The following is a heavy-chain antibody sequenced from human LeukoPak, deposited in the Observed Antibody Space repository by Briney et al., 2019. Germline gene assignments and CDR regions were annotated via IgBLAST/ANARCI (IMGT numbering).Heavy chain of an antibody. V-gene: IGHV3-21*01. CDR1: GFTFSSYS. J-gene: IGHJ4*02. D-gene: IGHD2-2*01. CDR2: ISSSSSYI. Sequence: GGSLRLSCAASGFTFSSYSMNWVRQAPGKGLEWVSSISSSSSYIYYADSVKGRFTISRDNAKNSLYLQMNSLRAEDTAVYYCARGGVPAAMVDYWGQGTLVTVSS. CDR3: ARGGVPAAMVDY.